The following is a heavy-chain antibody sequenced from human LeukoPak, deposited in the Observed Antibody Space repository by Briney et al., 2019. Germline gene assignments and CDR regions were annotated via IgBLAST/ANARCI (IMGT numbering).Heavy chain of an antibody. CDR2: IQYDGSNK. CDR3: AERTQEILVVPAAFDY. J-gene: IGHJ4*02. V-gene: IGHV3-30*02. CDR1: GFTFSSYG. D-gene: IGHD2-2*01. Sequence: GGSLKLSCAASGFTFSSYGMHWVRQAPGKGLEWVAFIQYDGSNKYYADSVKGRFTISRDNSKNTLYLQMNSLRAEDTAVYYCAERTQEILVVPAAFDYWGQGTLVTVSS.